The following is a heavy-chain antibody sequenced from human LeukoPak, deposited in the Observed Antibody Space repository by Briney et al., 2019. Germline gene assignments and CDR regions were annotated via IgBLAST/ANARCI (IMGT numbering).Heavy chain of an antibody. CDR3: ARNYEFWSFDY. Sequence: ASVKLSCKASGYTFTGYYVHWVRQAPGQGLGWMGWINPNSGGTNYAQKFQGRVTLTRDTSISTAYMEVNRLRSDDTALYYCARNYEFWSFDYWGQGTLVVVSS. CDR1: GYTFTGYY. V-gene: IGHV1-2*02. CDR2: INPNSGGT. J-gene: IGHJ4*02. D-gene: IGHD3-3*01.